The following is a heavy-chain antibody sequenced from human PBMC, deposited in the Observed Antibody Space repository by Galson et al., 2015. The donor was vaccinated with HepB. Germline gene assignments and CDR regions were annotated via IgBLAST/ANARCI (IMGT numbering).Heavy chain of an antibody. V-gene: IGHV1-2*06. CDR2: INPNTGNT. CDR1: GFTFTGDY. Sequence: SVKVSCKASGFTFTGDYMYWVRQAPGQGLEWMGRINPNTGNTNCAHKFQGRVTMTRDTSINTAYMELSTLRPDDTAVYYCATGGTRQNTESYPYYYGMDVWGQGTTVTVSS. J-gene: IGHJ6*02. D-gene: IGHD1-26*01. CDR3: ATGGTRQNTESYPYYYGMDV.